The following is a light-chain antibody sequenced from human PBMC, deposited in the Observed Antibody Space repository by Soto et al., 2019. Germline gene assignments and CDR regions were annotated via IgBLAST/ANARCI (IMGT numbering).Light chain of an antibody. CDR1: SSDVGGYNY. J-gene: IGLJ2*01. V-gene: IGLV2-14*01. CDR2: DVS. Sequence: QSALTQPASVSGSPGQSITISCTGTSSDVGGYNYVSWYQQHPGKAPKLMIYDVSNRPSGVSNRFSGSKSGNTASLTISGLQAEDEADYYCFSYTSSSTLYLVFAGGTKLTVL. CDR3: FSYTSSSTLYLV.